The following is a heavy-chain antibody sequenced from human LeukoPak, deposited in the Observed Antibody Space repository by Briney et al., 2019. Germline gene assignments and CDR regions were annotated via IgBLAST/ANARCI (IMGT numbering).Heavy chain of an antibody. CDR2: ISWNSGSI. V-gene: IGHV3-9*01. CDR1: GFTFDDYA. CDR3: ARESHSYGYCFDY. D-gene: IGHD5-18*01. J-gene: IGHJ4*02. Sequence: GRSLRLSCAASGFTFDDYAMHWVRQAPGKGLEWVSGISWNSGSIGYADSVKGRFTISRDNAKNSLYLQMNSLRAEDTAVYYCARESHSYGYCFDYWGQGTLVTVSS.